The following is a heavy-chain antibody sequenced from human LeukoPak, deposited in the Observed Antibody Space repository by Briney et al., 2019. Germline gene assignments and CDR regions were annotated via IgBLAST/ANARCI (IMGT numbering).Heavy chain of an antibody. CDR1: EFMFSAYA. D-gene: IGHD3-22*01. CDR2: ISGSGGST. Sequence: PGGSLRLSCAASEFMFSAYAMTWVRQAPGKGLEWVSAISGSGGSTYYADSVKGRFTISRDNSKNTLYLQMNSLRAEDTAVYYCAREDSSGSYNWFDPWGQGTLVTVSS. J-gene: IGHJ5*02. CDR3: AREDSSGSYNWFDP. V-gene: IGHV3-23*01.